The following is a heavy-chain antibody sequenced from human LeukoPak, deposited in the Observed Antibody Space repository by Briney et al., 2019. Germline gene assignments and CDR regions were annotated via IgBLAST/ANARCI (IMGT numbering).Heavy chain of an antibody. Sequence: SETLSLTCTVSGGSISGYYWSWIRQPPGKGLEWIGEINHSGSTNYNPSLKSRVTISVDTSKNQFSLKLSSVTAADTAVYYCARDCYDFWSGYYFNWFDPWGQGTLVTVSS. CDR3: ARDCYDFWSGYYFNWFDP. J-gene: IGHJ5*02. D-gene: IGHD3-3*01. CDR1: GGSISGYY. CDR2: INHSGST. V-gene: IGHV4-34*01.